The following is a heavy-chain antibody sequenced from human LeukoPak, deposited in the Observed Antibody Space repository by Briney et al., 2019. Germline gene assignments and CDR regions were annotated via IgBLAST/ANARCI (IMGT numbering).Heavy chain of an antibody. CDR1: GFTFNSYG. D-gene: IGHD3-10*01. V-gene: IGHV3-23*01. CDR2: ITTSGGNK. J-gene: IGHJ4*02. CDR3: AKSVSGGGFFDY. Sequence: PGGSLRLSCAAYGFTFNSYGMNWVRQAPGKGLEWVSAITTSGGNKYYADSVKGRFTISRDNSKNTLYLQMNSLRAEDTAVYYCAKSVSGGGFFDYWGQGTLVTVSS.